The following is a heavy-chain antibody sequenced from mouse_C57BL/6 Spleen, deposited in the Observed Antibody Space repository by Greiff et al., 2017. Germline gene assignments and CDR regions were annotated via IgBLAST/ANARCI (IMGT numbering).Heavy chain of an antibody. Sequence: QVQLQQPGAELVMPGASVKLSCKASGYTFTSYWMHWVKQRPGQGLEWIGEIDPPESYTNYNQKFKGKSTLTVAKSSSTAYMQLSSLTSEDSAVYYCARSMVTHWYFDVWGTGTTVTVAS. CDR3: ARSMVTHWYFDV. CDR2: IDPPESYT. D-gene: IGHD2-2*01. V-gene: IGHV1-69*01. CDR1: GYTFTSYW. J-gene: IGHJ1*03.